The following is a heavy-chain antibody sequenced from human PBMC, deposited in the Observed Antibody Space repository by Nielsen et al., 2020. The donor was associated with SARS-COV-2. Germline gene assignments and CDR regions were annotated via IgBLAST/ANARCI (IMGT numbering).Heavy chain of an antibody. Sequence: GGSLRLSCAASGFSFSNYGIHWVRQAPGKGLEWVAFISYDANNKYYSDSVKGRFTLSRDNSKNTLYLQMNSLRAEDTAVYYCARVGLFRGSYPVPLGMDVWGQGTTVTVSS. CDR1: GFSFSNYG. CDR3: ARVGLFRGSYPVPLGMDV. D-gene: IGHD1-26*01. V-gene: IGHV3-30*03. CDR2: ISYDANNK. J-gene: IGHJ6*02.